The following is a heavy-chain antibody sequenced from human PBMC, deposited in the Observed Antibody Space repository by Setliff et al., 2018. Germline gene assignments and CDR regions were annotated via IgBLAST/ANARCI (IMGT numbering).Heavy chain of an antibody. CDR2: IHYSGST. J-gene: IGHJ5*02. CDR3: ARGYCSSPSCFFAGWFDP. Sequence: SETLSLTCSVSGGSVDRDYWSWIRQPPGKGLEWIGYIHYSGSTNQNPSLKSRVTISVDTSKNQFSLKMSSMTAADTAVYYCARGYCSSPSCFFAGWFDPWGQGTLVTVSS. CDR1: GGSVDRDY. V-gene: IGHV4-59*02. D-gene: IGHD2-2*01.